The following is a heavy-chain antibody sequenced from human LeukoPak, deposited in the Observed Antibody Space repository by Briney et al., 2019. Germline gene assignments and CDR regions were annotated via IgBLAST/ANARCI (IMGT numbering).Heavy chain of an antibody. D-gene: IGHD3-10*01. CDR2: ICSSGST. J-gene: IGHJ5*02. CDR1: GGSISSYC. CDR3: ARDRGSDGSDQLDP. Sequence: PSETLSLTCTVSGGSISSYCWIWIRQPAGKGLEWIGRICSSGSTIYNPSLKSRVTMSLDMSNNQFSLKLSSVTAADTAVYYCARDRGSDGSDQLDPWGQGTLDTVSS. V-gene: IGHV4-4*07.